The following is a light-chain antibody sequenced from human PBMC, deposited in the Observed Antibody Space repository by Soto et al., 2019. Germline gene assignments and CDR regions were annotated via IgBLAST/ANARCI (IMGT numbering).Light chain of an antibody. CDR2: EVS. CDR3: SSYADRNNVV. CDR1: SSDVGSYNY. Sequence: QSVLTQPPSASGSPGQSVTISCTGTSSDVGSYNYVSWYQQHPGKAPKLMIYEVSKRPSGVPDRFSGSKSGNTASLTVSGLQAEDEADYYCSSYADRNNVVFGGGTKLTVL. J-gene: IGLJ2*01. V-gene: IGLV2-8*01.